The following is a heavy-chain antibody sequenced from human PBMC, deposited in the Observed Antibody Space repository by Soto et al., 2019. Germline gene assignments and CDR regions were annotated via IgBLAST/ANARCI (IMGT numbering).Heavy chain of an antibody. Sequence: GGSLRLSCTTAGFTFSSFALSWVRQAPGKGLEWVSTISGSSGNIFSADSVKGRFTISRDYSKNTLFLQMNSLRAEDTAVYYCAKHLFGGVIVSYAIDSWGQGTMVTVSS. CDR3: AKHLFGGVIVSYAIDS. D-gene: IGHD3-16*02. J-gene: IGHJ3*02. CDR1: GFTFSSFA. CDR2: ISGSSGNI. V-gene: IGHV3-23*01.